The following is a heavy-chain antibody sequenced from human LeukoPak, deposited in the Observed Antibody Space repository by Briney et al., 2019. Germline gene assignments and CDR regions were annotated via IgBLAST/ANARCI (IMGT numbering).Heavy chain of an antibody. V-gene: IGHV4-34*01. CDR3: ARVVQGFDDFEI. CDR1: GGSFSGYY. J-gene: IGHJ3*02. D-gene: IGHD2-2*01. CDR2: INHSGST. Sequence: SETLSLTCAVYGGSFSGYYWSWIRRPPGKGLEWIGEINHSGSTNYNPSLKNRVTISVDTSKNQFSLKLSSVTAADTAVYYCARVVQGFDDFEIWGQGTMVTVSS.